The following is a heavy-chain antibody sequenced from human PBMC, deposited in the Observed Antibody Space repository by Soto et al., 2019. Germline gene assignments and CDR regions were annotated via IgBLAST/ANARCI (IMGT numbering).Heavy chain of an antibody. CDR1: GFPFNSYC. CDR3: VGGYYYGDY. D-gene: IGHD3-22*01. CDR2: ISYDGSTK. J-gene: IGHJ4*02. Sequence: QVQLVESGGGVVQPGRSLRLSCAASGFPFNSYCMHWVRQAPGKGLEWVAVISYDGSTKYYADSVKGRFTISRDNSMNTLYLQMNSLRSEDTAVYYCVGGYYYGDYWGQGTLVTVSS. V-gene: IGHV3-30*03.